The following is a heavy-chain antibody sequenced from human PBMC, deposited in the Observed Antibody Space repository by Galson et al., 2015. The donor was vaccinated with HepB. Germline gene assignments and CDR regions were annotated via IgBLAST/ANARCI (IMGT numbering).Heavy chain of an antibody. D-gene: IGHD3-10*01. Sequence: ETLSLSCAVYGGSFSGYYWSWIRQPPGKGLEWIGGINHSGSTNYNPPLKSRVTISVDTSKNQFSLKLSSVTAADTAVYYCARANPHEVSRGGMDVWGQGTTVTVSS. CDR2: INHSGST. V-gene: IGHV4-34*01. J-gene: IGHJ6*02. CDR3: ARANPHEVSRGGMDV. CDR1: GGSFSGYY.